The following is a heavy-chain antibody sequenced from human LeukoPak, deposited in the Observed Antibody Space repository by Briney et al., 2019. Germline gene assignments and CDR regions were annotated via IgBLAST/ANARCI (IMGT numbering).Heavy chain of an antibody. V-gene: IGHV1-69*13. CDR1: GGTFSSYA. D-gene: IGHD2-21*02. CDR3: ARDYGYYFPYCGGDCYSGFDP. J-gene: IGHJ5*02. Sequence: ASVKVSCKASGGTFSSYAISWVRQAPGQGLEWMGGIIPIFGTANYAQKFQGRVTITADESTSTAYMELSSLRSEDTAVYYCARDYGYYFPYCGGDCYSGFDPWGQGTLVTVSS. CDR2: IIPIFGTA.